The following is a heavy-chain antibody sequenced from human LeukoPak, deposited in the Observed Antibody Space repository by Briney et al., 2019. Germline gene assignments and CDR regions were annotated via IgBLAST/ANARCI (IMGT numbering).Heavy chain of an antibody. J-gene: IGHJ5*02. CDR2: IYHTGST. D-gene: IGHD3-16*01. CDR1: GDSITNSRYH. CDR3: ARHFMAVMDP. V-gene: IGHV4-39*01. Sequence: SSETLSLTCAVSGDSITNSRYHWGWVRQPPGKGLEWMASIYHTGSTYYNSSLKSRVTISVDTSKNQFSLELTSATAADTAVYYCARHFMAVMDPWGQGTLVTVSS.